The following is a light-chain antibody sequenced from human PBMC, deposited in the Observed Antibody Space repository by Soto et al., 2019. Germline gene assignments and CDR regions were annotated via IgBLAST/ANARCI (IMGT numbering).Light chain of an antibody. CDR2: DAS. CDR3: QQRSNWLT. J-gene: IGKJ4*01. CDR1: QSVSSY. V-gene: IGKV3-11*01. Sequence: EIVLTQSLATLSLSPGERATLSCRASQSVSSYLAWYQQKPGQAPRLLIYDASNRATGIPARFSGSESGTDFTLTISSLEPEDFAVYYCQQRSNWLTFGGGTKVEIK.